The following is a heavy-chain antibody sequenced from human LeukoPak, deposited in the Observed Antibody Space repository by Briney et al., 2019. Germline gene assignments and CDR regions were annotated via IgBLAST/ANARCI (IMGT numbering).Heavy chain of an antibody. D-gene: IGHD6-13*01. CDR2: ISGSGGST. CDR3: ASISSSWSQHDYYYYMDV. V-gene: IGHV3-23*01. J-gene: IGHJ6*03. Sequence: GGSLRLSCAASGFTFSSYAMSWVRQAPGKGLEWVSAISGSGGSTYYADSVKGRFTISRDNSKNTLYLQMNSLRAEDTAVYYCASISSSWSQHDYYYYMDVWGKGTTVTISS. CDR1: GFTFSSYA.